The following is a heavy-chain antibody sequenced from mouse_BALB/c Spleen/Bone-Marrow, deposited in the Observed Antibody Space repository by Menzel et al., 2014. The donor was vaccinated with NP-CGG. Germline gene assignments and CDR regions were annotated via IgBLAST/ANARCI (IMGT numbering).Heavy chain of an antibody. CDR1: GFSLTSYG. V-gene: IGHV2-9*02. J-gene: IGHJ4*01. CDR3: ARDRSYYGMDY. Sequence: VQLVESGPGLVAPSQSLSITCTVSGFSLTSYGVHWVRQSPGKGLEWLGVIWAGGSTNYNSALMSRLSISKDNSKSQVFLKMNGLQTDDTAMCYCARDRSYYGMDYWGQGTSVTVSS. CDR2: IWAGGST.